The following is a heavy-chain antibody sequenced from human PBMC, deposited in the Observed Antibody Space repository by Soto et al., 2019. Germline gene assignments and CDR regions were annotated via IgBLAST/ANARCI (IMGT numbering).Heavy chain of an antibody. D-gene: IGHD3-16*01. CDR3: ARDWGEDYNHFFDY. CDR2: ISSSSSYI. CDR1: GFTFSSYS. V-gene: IGHV3-21*01. Sequence: EVQLVESGGGLVKPGGSLRLSCAASGFTFSSYSMNWVRQAPGKGLEWVSSISSSSSYIYYADSVKGRFTISRDNAKNSLYLQMNSLRAEDTAVYYCARDWGEDYNHFFDYWGQGTLVTVSS. J-gene: IGHJ4*02.